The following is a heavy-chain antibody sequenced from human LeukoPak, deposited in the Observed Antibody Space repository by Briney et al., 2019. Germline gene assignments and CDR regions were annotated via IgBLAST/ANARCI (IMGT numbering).Heavy chain of an antibody. CDR3: VKDFGRNIGGPGY. Sequence: GGSLRLSCAAFGFIFSTYTRAWFGKAQGGGWEWFPGISGDGGSTYYADSVRGRFAISRDNSKSTMYLQMNSLRAEDTAVYYCVKDFGRNIGGPGYWGRGTLVTVSS. J-gene: IGHJ4*02. V-gene: IGHV3-23*01. D-gene: IGHD2/OR15-2a*01. CDR2: ISGDGGST. CDR1: GFIFSTYT.